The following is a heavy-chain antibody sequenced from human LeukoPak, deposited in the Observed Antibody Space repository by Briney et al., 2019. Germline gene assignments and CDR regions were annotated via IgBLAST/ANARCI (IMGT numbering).Heavy chain of an antibody. J-gene: IGHJ6*02. Sequence: SETLSLTCTVSGGSISSGGYYWSWIRQHPGKGLEWIGYIYYSGSTYYNPFLKSRVTISVDTSKNQFSLKLSSVTAADTAVYYCAREVGFGVYGMDVWGQGTTVTVSS. CDR3: AREVGFGVYGMDV. CDR2: IYYSGST. D-gene: IGHD3-3*01. CDR1: GGSISSGGYY. V-gene: IGHV4-31*03.